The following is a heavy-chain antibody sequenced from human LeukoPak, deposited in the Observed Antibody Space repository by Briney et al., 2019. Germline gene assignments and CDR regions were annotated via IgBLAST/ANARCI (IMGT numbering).Heavy chain of an antibody. CDR2: ISSGGDAT. V-gene: IGHV3-48*04. Sequence: QAGGSLRLSCAASGFTFSIHNMDWVRQAPGKGLEWISYISSGGDATHYADSVKGRFTISRDNAKNSLYMQMNSLTAEDTAVYYCAKVPSSSWSLTPDYFDYWGQGTLVTVSS. D-gene: IGHD6-13*01. J-gene: IGHJ4*02. CDR3: AKVPSSSWSLTPDYFDY. CDR1: GFTFSIHN.